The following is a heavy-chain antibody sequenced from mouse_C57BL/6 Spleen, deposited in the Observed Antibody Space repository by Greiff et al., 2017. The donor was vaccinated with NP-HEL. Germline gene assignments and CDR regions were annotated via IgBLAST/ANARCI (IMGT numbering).Heavy chain of an antibody. CDR1: GYAFSSSW. CDR3: ARPYGNYEGFAY. D-gene: IGHD2-1*01. V-gene: IGHV1-82*01. CDR2: IYPGDGDT. Sequence: QVQLQQSGPELVKPGASVKISCKASGYAFSSSWMNWVKQRPGKGLEWIGRIYPGDGDTNYNGKFKGKATLTADKSSSTAYMQLSSLTSEDSAVYFCARPYGNYEGFAYWGQGTLVTVSA. J-gene: IGHJ3*01.